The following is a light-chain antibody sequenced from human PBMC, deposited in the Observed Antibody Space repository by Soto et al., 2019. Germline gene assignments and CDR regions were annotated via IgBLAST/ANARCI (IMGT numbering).Light chain of an antibody. CDR2: GNS. Sequence: QTVVTQPPSVSGAPGQRVTISCTGSSSNIGAGYDVHWYQQLPGTAPKLLTYGNSNRPSGVPDRFSGSKSGTSASLAITGLQAEDEADYYCQSYDSSVSKVVFGGGTKVTVL. J-gene: IGLJ2*01. CDR1: SSNIGAGYD. CDR3: QSYDSSVSKVV. V-gene: IGLV1-40*01.